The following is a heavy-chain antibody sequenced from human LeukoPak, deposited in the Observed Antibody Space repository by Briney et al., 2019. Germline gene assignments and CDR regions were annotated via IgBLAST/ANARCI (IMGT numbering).Heavy chain of an antibody. Sequence: GGSLRLSCAASGFTFSSHSMSWVRQAPGKGLEWVANINQDGSDKYYVDSVKGRFTISRDNAKNSLYLQMNSLRAEDTAVYYCARYESSIWHGNGYWGQGTLVTVSS. CDR3: ARYESSIWHGNGY. J-gene: IGHJ4*02. V-gene: IGHV3-7*05. D-gene: IGHD6-13*01. CDR1: GFTFSSHS. CDR2: INQDGSDK.